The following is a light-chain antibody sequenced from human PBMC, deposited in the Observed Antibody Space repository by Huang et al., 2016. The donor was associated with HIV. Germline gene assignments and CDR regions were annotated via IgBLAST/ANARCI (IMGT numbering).Light chain of an antibody. CDR3: QQYDSLVT. CDR1: QDINNY. CDR2: DAS. Sequence: DIQMTQSPSSLSASVGDRVTMTCQASQDINNYLNWYQQKPGKAPKLLIYDASSMETGVPARFSGSGSGTDFTVTISSLQPEDIGTYYCQQYDSLVTFGGGTRVEIK. J-gene: IGKJ4*01. V-gene: IGKV1-33*01.